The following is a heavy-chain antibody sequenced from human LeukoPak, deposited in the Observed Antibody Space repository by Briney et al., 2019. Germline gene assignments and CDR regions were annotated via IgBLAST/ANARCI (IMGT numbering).Heavy chain of an antibody. CDR1: GYTFTGYY. V-gene: IGHV1-2*02. D-gene: IGHD6-13*01. CDR2: INPNSGGT. J-gene: IGHJ6*03. CDR3: ARGRVSSSTWYSTYYYYFYMDV. Sequence: ASVKVSCKASGYTFTGYYMHWVRQAPGQGLEWMGWINPNSGGTNYAQKFQGRVTISRDTSKNHFSLKLSSATAADTAVYFCARGRVSSSTWYSTYYYYFYMDVWGKGTTVTVSS.